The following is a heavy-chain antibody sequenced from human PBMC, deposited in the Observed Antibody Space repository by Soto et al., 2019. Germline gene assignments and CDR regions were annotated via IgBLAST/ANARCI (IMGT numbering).Heavy chain of an antibody. CDR2: MNPNSGNT. Sequence: GASVKVSCKASGYTFTSYDINWVRQATGRGLEWMGWMNPNSGNTGYAQKFQGRVTMTRNTSISTAYMELSSLRSEDTAVYYCASIYRYSSSPYYYYGMDVWGQGTTVTVSS. CDR1: GYTFTSYD. V-gene: IGHV1-8*01. D-gene: IGHD6-6*01. J-gene: IGHJ6*02. CDR3: ASIYRYSSSPYYYYGMDV.